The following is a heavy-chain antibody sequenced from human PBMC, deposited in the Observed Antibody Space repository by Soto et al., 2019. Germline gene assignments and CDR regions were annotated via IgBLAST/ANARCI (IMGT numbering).Heavy chain of an antibody. CDR3: ARGSFYSSGTVHRPYDY. CDR2: ISYDGTIT. V-gene: IGHV3-64*07. CDR1: GFTFSIYA. Sequence: EVQLVESGGDLVQPGGSLRLSCAASGFTFSIYAMHWVRQAPGKGLEYVSAISYDGTITYYADSVKGRFTISRDDSRNTLYLQMGSLRPEDMAVYYCARGSFYSSGTVHRPYDYWGQGTLVTVSS. J-gene: IGHJ4*02. D-gene: IGHD3-10*01.